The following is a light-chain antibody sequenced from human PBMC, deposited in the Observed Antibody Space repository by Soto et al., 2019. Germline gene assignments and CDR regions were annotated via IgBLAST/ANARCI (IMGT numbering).Light chain of an antibody. Sequence: IGLTQSPATLSLSPGERATLSCRASQSLSGNSLAWYQQKPGQAPRLLIYHTSSRPTGIPDRFSGSGSGTDFTLTISRLEPEDFAVYYCQQYDTSRTFGQGTKVEVK. CDR1: QSLSGNS. CDR3: QQYDTSRT. J-gene: IGKJ1*01. CDR2: HTS. V-gene: IGKV3-20*01.